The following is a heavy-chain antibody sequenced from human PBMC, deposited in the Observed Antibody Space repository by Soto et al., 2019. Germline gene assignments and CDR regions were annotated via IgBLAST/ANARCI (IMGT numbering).Heavy chain of an antibody. J-gene: IGHJ3*02. Sequence: QVQLQQWGAGLLKPSETLSLTCAVYGGSFSPYYWSWIRQPPGKGLEWIAEINHSGSTNYNPSLKCRVTISVDTSNNQFSLNLSSVAAADTAVYYCAGSPGDAFDIWGKGTMVTVSS. V-gene: IGHV4-34*01. CDR3: AGSPGDAFDI. CDR2: INHSGST. CDR1: GGSFSPYY.